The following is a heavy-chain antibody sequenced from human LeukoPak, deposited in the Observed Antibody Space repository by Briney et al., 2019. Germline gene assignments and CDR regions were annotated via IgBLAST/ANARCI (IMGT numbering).Heavy chain of an antibody. V-gene: IGHV4-4*07. D-gene: IGHD3-9*01. Sequence: PSETLSLTCTVSGGSIRIYYWSWIRQPAEKGLEWIGRIYTSGSTNYNPSLKSRVTMSVDTSKSQFSLKLSSVTAADTAVYYCARVNYDILTGYYYFDYWGQGTLVTVSS. CDR2: IYTSGST. J-gene: IGHJ4*02. CDR1: GGSIRIYY. CDR3: ARVNYDILTGYYYFDY.